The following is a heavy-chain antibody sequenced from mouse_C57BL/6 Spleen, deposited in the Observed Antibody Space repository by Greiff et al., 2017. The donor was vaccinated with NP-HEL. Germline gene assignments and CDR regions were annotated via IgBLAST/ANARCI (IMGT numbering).Heavy chain of an antibody. J-gene: IGHJ1*03. CDR1: GYTFTDYN. Sequence: VQLKESGPELVKPGASVKIPCKASGYTFTDYNMAWVKQSHGKSLEWIGDINPNNGGTIYNQKFKGKATLTVDKSSSTAYMELRSLTSEDTAVYYCARAYGSSYVYWYFDVWGTGTTVTVSS. CDR3: ARAYGSSYVYWYFDV. CDR2: INPNNGGT. V-gene: IGHV1-18*01. D-gene: IGHD1-1*01.